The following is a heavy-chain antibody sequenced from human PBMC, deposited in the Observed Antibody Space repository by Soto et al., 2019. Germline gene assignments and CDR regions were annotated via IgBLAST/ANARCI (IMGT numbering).Heavy chain of an antibody. D-gene: IGHD2-15*01. V-gene: IGHV3-23*01. CDR1: GFTFSTYA. CDR3: AKRRGAGGHFDY. J-gene: IGHJ4*02. CDR2: VSSGGGK. Sequence: EVELLESGGGLVQPEGSLRLSCAASGFTFSTYAMGWVRQAPGKGLEWVSVVSSGGGKHYADSVKGRFTVSRDNSKNTLSLQMNSLRADDTAVYYCAKRRGAGGHFDYWGQGALVTVSS.